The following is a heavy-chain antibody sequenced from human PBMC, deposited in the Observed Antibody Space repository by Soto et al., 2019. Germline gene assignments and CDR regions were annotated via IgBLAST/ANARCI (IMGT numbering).Heavy chain of an antibody. CDR1: GYTFTGYY. J-gene: IGHJ3*02. CDR3: ARTFGVGASMDGAFDI. D-gene: IGHD1-26*01. CDR2: INPNSGGT. V-gene: IGHV1-2*04. Sequence: GASVKVSCKASGYTFTGYYMHWVRQAPGQGLEWMGWINPNSGGTIYAQKFQGWVTMTRDTSISTVYMELSRLKSDDTAVYYCARTFGVGASMDGAFDIWGQGTMVTVSS.